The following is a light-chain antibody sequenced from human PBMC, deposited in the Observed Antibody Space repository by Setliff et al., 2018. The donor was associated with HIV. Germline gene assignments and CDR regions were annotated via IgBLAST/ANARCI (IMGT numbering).Light chain of an antibody. CDR1: SSDVGSYNL. CDR2: EVN. J-gene: IGLJ3*02. V-gene: IGLV2-14*02. Sequence: QSVLTQPASVSGSPGQSITISCTGTSSDVGSYNLVSWYQQHPGKAPKLMIYEVNKRPSGVSYRFSGSKSGNTASLTISGLQAEDEADYYCSSYTSSSTLVFGGGTKVTV. CDR3: SSYTSSSTLV.